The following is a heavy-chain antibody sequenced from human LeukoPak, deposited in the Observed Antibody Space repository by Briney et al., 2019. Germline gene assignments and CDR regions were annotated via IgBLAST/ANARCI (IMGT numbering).Heavy chain of an antibody. V-gene: IGHV3-48*01. Sequence: GVSLRLSCAASGFTLSSYSMNWVRQAPGKGLEWVSYISSSSSTIYYADSVKGRFTISRDNAKNSLYLQMNSLRAEDTAVYYCARDGTSSGWYVDYWGQGTLVTVSS. D-gene: IGHD6-19*01. CDR3: ARDGTSSGWYVDY. J-gene: IGHJ4*02. CDR2: ISSSSSTI. CDR1: GFTLSSYS.